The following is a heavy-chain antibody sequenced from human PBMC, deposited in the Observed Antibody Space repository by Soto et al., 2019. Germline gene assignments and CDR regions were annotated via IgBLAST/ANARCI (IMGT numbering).Heavy chain of an antibody. Sequence: SETLSLTCAVYGGSFSGYYWSWIRQPPGKGLEWIGEINHSGSTNYNPSLKSRVTISVDTSKNQFSLKLSSVTAADTAVYYCARGRRYSSGWLDYWGQGTLVTVSS. J-gene: IGHJ4*02. V-gene: IGHV4-34*01. CDR2: INHSGST. CDR1: GGSFSGYY. D-gene: IGHD6-19*01. CDR3: ARGRRYSSGWLDY.